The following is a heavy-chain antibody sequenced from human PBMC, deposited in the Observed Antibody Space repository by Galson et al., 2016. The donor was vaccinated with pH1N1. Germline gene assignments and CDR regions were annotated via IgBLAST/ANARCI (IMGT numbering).Heavy chain of an antibody. Sequence: PALVKPTQTLTLTCTFSGFSLSTSGMRVSWIRQPPGKALEWLARIDWDDDKFYSTSLKTRLTISKDTSKNQLVLTMTNMDPVDTATYYCARNLYGDYADYFDYWGQGTLVTVSS. CDR3: ARNLYGDYADYFDY. D-gene: IGHD4-17*01. CDR1: GFSLSTSGMR. J-gene: IGHJ4*02. V-gene: IGHV2-70*04. CDR2: IDWDDDK.